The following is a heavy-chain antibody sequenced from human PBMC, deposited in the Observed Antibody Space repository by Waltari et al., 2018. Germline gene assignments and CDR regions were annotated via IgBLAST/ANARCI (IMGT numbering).Heavy chain of an antibody. Sequence: EVQLVESGGGLVQPGGSLRLSCEASGFTFSSYWMHWVRQAPGKGLVWVSRISSNENTTTYADYVKGRFTISRDNAKNTLYLQMNSLRAEDTAVYYCARVEYSYGPYCFDSWGQGTPVTVSS. CDR1: GFTFSSYW. V-gene: IGHV3-74*01. D-gene: IGHD5-18*01. CDR3: ARVEYSYGPYCFDS. CDR2: ISSNENTT. J-gene: IGHJ4*02.